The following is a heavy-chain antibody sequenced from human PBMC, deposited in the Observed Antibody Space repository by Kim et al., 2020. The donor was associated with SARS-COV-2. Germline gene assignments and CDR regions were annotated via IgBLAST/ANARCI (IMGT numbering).Heavy chain of an antibody. Sequence: SETLSLTCTVSGGSISSYYWSWIRQPPGKGLEWIGYIYYSGSTNYNSSPKSRVTISVDTSKNKFSLRLSSVTAADTAVYYCARVVGRLLWFGELLPHRFDDWGQETLVTVAS. CDR3: ARVVGRLLWFGELLPHRFDD. CDR1: GGSISSYY. V-gene: IGHV4-59*01. J-gene: IGHJ4*02. CDR2: IYYSGST. D-gene: IGHD3-10*01.